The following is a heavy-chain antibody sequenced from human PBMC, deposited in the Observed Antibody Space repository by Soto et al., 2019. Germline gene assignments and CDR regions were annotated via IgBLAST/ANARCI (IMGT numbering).Heavy chain of an antibody. Sequence: QVQLVQSGAEVKKPGSSVKVSCKASGGTFSSYAISWVRQAPGQGLEWMGGIIPIFGTANYAQKFQGRVTITADESTSTAYMDLSSLRSEDTAVSYCARGRGDGYNPEYYFDYWGQGTLVTVSS. J-gene: IGHJ4*02. CDR1: GGTFSSYA. CDR2: IIPIFGTA. CDR3: ARGRGDGYNPEYYFDY. D-gene: IGHD5-12*01. V-gene: IGHV1-69*01.